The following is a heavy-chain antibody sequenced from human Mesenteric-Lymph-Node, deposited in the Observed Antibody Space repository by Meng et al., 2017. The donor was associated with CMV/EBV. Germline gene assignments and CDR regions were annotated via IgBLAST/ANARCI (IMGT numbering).Heavy chain of an antibody. J-gene: IGHJ4*02. CDR2: IGWDGGNT. V-gene: IGHV3-43*01. Sequence: GESLKISCAASGFTFDDYTMHWVRQAPGKGLEWVSFIGWDGGNTYYADSVKGRFTISRDNAKNSLFLQMKSLRAEDTAVYFCARDQRFGELSDYWGQGILVTVSS. CDR1: GFTFDDYT. D-gene: IGHD3-10*01. CDR3: ARDQRFGELSDY.